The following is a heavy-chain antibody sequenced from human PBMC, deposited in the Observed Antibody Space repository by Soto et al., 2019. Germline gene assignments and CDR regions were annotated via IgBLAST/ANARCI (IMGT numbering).Heavy chain of an antibody. D-gene: IGHD6-19*01. CDR1: GFTFSSYA. Sequence: QVQLVESGGGVVQPGRSLRLSCAASGFTFSSYAMHWVRQAPGTGLEWVAVISYDGSNKYYADSVKGRFTISSGHSKNTLYLQMNSLRAEARAVYYCARLDLSSGWYDWGQGTLVTVSS. CDR3: ARLDLSSGWYD. J-gene: IGHJ4*02. CDR2: ISYDGSNK. V-gene: IGHV3-30-3*01.